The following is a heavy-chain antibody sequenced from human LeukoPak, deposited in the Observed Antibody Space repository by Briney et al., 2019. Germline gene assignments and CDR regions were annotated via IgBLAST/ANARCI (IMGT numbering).Heavy chain of an antibody. Sequence: GGSLRLSCGASGFTFSSYSMNWVRQAPGKGLEWVSSISSSSSYICYADSVKGRFTISRDNAKNSLYLQMNSLRAEDTAVYYCAREIKYYYDSSGYLRFDYWGQGTLVTVSS. CDR1: GFTFSSYS. D-gene: IGHD3-22*01. CDR2: ISSSSSYI. J-gene: IGHJ4*02. V-gene: IGHV3-21*01. CDR3: AREIKYYYDSSGYLRFDY.